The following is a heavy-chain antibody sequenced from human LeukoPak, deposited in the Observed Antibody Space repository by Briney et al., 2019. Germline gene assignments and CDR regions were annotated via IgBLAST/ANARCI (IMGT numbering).Heavy chain of an antibody. Sequence: PGGSLRLSCAASGFTVSSNHMNWVRQAPGKGLEWVSLIYSGGSTYYADSVKGRFTISRDTSKNILYLQMNSLRAEDTAVYYCASAQIPYSNTWYFDYWGQGTLVTVSS. CDR3: ASAQIPYSNTWYFDY. D-gene: IGHD6-13*01. J-gene: IGHJ4*02. V-gene: IGHV3-66*01. CDR2: IYSGGST. CDR1: GFTVSSNH.